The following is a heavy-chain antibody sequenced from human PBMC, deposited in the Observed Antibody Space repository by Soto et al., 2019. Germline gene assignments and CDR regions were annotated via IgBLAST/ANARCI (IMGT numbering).Heavy chain of an antibody. J-gene: IGHJ3*02. V-gene: IGHV3-48*02. Sequence: GGSLRLSCAASGFTFSSYSMNWVRQAPGKGLEWVSYISSSSSTIYYADSVKGRFTISRDNAKNSLYLQMNSLRDEDTAVYYCATYSSGSYHDAFDIWGQGTMVTVSS. CDR3: ATYSSGSYHDAFDI. D-gene: IGHD6-19*01. CDR1: GFTFSSYS. CDR2: ISSSSSTI.